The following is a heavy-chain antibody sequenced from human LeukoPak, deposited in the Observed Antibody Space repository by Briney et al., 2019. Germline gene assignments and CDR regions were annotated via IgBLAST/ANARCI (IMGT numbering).Heavy chain of an antibody. J-gene: IGHJ3*02. CDR3: ARVPCITIFGVVIMGAFDI. CDR1: DGSISSGGYY. Sequence: SQTLSLTFTVSDGSISSGGYYWSWIRQHPGKGLEWIGYIYYSGSTYYNPSLKSRVTISVDTSKNQFSLKLSSVTAADTAVYYCARVPCITIFGVVIMGAFDIWGQGTMVTVSS. V-gene: IGHV4-31*03. CDR2: IYYSGST. D-gene: IGHD3-3*01.